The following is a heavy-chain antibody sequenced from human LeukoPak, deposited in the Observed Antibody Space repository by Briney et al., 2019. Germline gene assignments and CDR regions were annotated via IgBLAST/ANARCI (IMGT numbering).Heavy chain of an antibody. CDR3: ARGDVDPGDY. CDR1: GFTFSNYW. D-gene: IGHD5-12*01. Sequence: PGGSLRLSCAASGFTFSNYWMSWVRQAPGKGLEWVANIKVDGSEKYYLDSVKGRFTISRDNAKNSVYLQMNSLRTEDTAVYYCARGDVDPGDYWGQGTLVTVSS. J-gene: IGHJ4*02. CDR2: IKVDGSEK. V-gene: IGHV3-7*03.